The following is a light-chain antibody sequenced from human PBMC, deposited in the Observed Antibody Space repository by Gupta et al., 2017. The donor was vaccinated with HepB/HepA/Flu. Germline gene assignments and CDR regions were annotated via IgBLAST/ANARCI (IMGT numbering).Light chain of an antibody. CDR1: SSDVGGYKY. V-gene: IGLV2-8*01. J-gene: IGLJ3*02. Sequence: QSALTQPPSASGSPGQSVTISCTGTSSDVGGYKYVSWYQQHPGKAPKLIIYEVTKRPSGVPDRFSGSKSGNTASLTVSGLQAEDEADYYCGSYGGSNNMVFGGGTKLTVL. CDR3: GSYGGSNNMV. CDR2: EVT.